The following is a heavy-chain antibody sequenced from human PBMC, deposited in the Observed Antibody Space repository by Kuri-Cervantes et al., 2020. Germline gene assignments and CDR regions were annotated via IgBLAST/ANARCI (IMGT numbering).Heavy chain of an antibody. CDR2: IYYSGNT. Sequence: GSLRLSCIVSGGSISSSSYYWGWIRQPPGKGLEWIGSIYYSGNTNYNPSLKSRVTISVDTSKNQFSLKVTSVTAADTAVYYCASGLWANFDFWGQGTPVTVSS. J-gene: IGHJ4*02. CDR3: ASGLWANFDF. D-gene: IGHD4/OR15-4a*01. V-gene: IGHV4-39*07. CDR1: GGSISSSSYY.